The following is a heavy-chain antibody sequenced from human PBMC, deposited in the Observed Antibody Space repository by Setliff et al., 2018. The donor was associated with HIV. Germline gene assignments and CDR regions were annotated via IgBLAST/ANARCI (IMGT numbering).Heavy chain of an antibody. CDR1: TYSISSVHS. V-gene: IGHV4-38-2*02. CDR3: AKEGGYCSGTTCFGFDY. Sequence: PSETLSLTCDVSTYSISSVHSWGWIRQPPGKGLEWIGTMHHSGNTHYKPSLKGRVTVSLDTSKKQLSLKLRSVTAADTAVYYCAKEGGYCSGTTCFGFDYWGQGTLVTVSS. CDR2: MHHSGNT. J-gene: IGHJ4*02. D-gene: IGHD2-2*01.